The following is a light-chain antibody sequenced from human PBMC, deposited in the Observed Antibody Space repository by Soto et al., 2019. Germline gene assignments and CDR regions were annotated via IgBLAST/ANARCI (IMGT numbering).Light chain of an antibody. J-gene: IGLJ1*01. Sequence: QSALTQPASVSGSPGQSITISCTGTSSDVGSYNYVSWHQQHPGQAPKLMIYQVTNRASGVPDRFSASKSGNTASLTISALQAGNEPDYYCSSYRSSSTYVFGTGTKGTVL. CDR1: SSDVGSYNY. V-gene: IGLV2-14*01. CDR2: QVT. CDR3: SSYRSSSTYV.